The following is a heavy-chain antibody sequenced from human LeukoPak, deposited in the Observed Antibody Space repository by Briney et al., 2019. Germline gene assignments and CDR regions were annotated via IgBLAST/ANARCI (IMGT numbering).Heavy chain of an antibody. CDR2: IKQDGSEK. V-gene: IGHV3-7*01. Sequence: GGSLRLSCAASRFTFSSYWMSWVRQAPGKGLEWVANIKQDGSEKYYVDSVQGRFNISRDNAKNSMYLQLNSMRAEATALYYCARAKGIAVADLWGQGTLVTVS. D-gene: IGHD6-19*01. J-gene: IGHJ5*02. CDR3: ARAKGIAVADL. CDR1: RFTFSSYW.